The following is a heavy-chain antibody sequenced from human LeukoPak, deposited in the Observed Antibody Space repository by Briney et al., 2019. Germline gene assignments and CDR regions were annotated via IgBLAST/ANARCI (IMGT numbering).Heavy chain of an antibody. Sequence: KTSETLSLTCAVYGGSFSGYYWSWIRQPPGKGLEWIGEINHSGSTNYNPSLKSRVTISVDTSKNQFSLKLSSVTAADTAVYYCARIVVVVAATPLGFDYWGQGTLVTVSS. V-gene: IGHV4-34*01. CDR2: INHSGST. J-gene: IGHJ4*02. D-gene: IGHD2-15*01. CDR3: ARIVVVVAATPLGFDY. CDR1: GGSFSGYY.